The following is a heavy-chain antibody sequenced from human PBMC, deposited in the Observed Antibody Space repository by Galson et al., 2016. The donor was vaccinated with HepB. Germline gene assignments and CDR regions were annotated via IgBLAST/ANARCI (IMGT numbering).Heavy chain of an antibody. D-gene: IGHD3-10*01. J-gene: IGHJ6*02. V-gene: IGHV3-9*01. CDR2: ISWNSRSV. CDR3: AKFWDYGSGTFATLDV. CDR1: GFSFADYA. Sequence: SLRLSCAASGFSFADYAMSWVRQVPGKGLEWVSTISWNSRSVLYADSVKGRFTFSRDNARNSLYLQMNSLRSDDTALYYCAKFWDYGSGTFATLDVWGQGTTVIVSS.